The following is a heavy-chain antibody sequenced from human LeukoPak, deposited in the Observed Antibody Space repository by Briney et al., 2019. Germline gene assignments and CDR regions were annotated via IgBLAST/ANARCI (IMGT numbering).Heavy chain of an antibody. J-gene: IGHJ6*02. D-gene: IGHD2-15*01. Sequence: GGSLRLSCAASGFTFSSYGMHWVRQAPGKGLEWVAVIWNDGSNKYYADSVKGRFTISKDNSKNTLYLQMNSLRAEDTAVYYCARDPNQDTYGMDVWGQGTTVTVSS. CDR2: IWNDGSNK. CDR3: ARDPNQDTYGMDV. V-gene: IGHV3-33*01. CDR1: GFTFSSYG.